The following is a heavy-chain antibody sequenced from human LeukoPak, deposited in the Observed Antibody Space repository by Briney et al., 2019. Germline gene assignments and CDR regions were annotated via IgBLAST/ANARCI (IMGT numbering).Heavy chain of an antibody. D-gene: IGHD6-13*01. CDR2: IYYSGST. CDR3: ARVYYSSSYDYWYFDL. Sequence: SETLSLTCTVSGGSISSSSYYWGWIRQPPGKGLEWIGYIYYSGSTNYNPSLKSRVTISVDTSKNQFSLKLGSVTAADTAVYYCARVYYSSSYDYWYFDLWSRGTLVTVSS. V-gene: IGHV4-61*05. J-gene: IGHJ2*01. CDR1: GGSISSSSYY.